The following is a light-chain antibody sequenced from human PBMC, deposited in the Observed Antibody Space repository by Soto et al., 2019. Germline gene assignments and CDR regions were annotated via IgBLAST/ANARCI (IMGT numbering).Light chain of an antibody. V-gene: IGKV3-20*01. J-gene: IGKJ2*01. CDR2: GSS. CDR1: QSVSNNY. CDR3: QQYGSSPPYT. Sequence: EVVLTQYPGTMSLSPGESATLSCRASQSVSNNYFAWYQQKPGQAPRLLIFGSSDRATGIPDRFSGSGSGTDFTLTISRLEPEDFAVYYCQQYGSSPPYTFGQGTKLEIK.